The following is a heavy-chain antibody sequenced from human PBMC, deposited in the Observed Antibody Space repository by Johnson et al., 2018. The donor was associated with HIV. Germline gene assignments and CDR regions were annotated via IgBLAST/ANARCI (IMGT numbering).Heavy chain of an antibody. CDR1: GLAFHDYA. D-gene: IGHD1-14*01. CDR3: AREVGYNNVDAFDI. Sequence: QLVESGGAVVQPGGSLRLSCVVSGLAFHDYAIHWVRQAPGKGLEWVSVISWDGASTHYADSVKGRFTISRDNSKTSVYLQMHSLRSEDTALYYCAREVGYNNVDAFDIWGQGTMVTVSS. CDR2: ISWDGAST. V-gene: IGHV3-43D*03. J-gene: IGHJ3*02.